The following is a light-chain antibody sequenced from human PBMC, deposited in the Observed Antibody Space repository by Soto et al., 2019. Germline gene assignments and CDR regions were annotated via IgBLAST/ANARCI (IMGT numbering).Light chain of an antibody. V-gene: IGKV3-20*01. CDR3: QQYGSSPGWT. J-gene: IGKJ1*01. CDR2: GAS. CDR1: QSVSSSY. Sequence: EIVLTQSPGTLSLSPGERATLSCRASQSVSSSYLAWYQQKPDQAPRLLIYGASSRATGIPDRFNGSGSGTDFTLTISRLEPEDFAVYYCQQYGSSPGWTFGQGTKVEIK.